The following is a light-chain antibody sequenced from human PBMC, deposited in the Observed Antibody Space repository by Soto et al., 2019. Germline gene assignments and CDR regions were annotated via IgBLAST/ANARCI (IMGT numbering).Light chain of an antibody. CDR2: GNS. Sequence: QSVLTQPPSVSGAPGQRVTISCTGSSSNIGAGYDVHWYQQLPGTAPKLLIYGNSNRPSGVPDRFSGSKSGTSASLAITGLQAEDEADYYCQSCDSSVVFGGGTKLTVL. J-gene: IGLJ2*01. CDR3: QSCDSSVV. V-gene: IGLV1-40*01. CDR1: SSNIGAGYD.